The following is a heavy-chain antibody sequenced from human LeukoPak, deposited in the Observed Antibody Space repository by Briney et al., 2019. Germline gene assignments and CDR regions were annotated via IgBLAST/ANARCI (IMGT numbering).Heavy chain of an antibody. D-gene: IGHD3-22*01. CDR2: IKQDGSEK. J-gene: IGHJ3*01. CDR1: GFTFSNYW. V-gene: IGHV3-7*01. CDR3: ARGDYYDSSDHFNDAFDV. Sequence: GGSLRLSCAASGFTFSNYWMSWVRQAPGKGLEWVANIKQDGSEKYYVDSVKGRFTISRDNTKNSLYLQMNSLRADDTAVYYCARGDYYDSSDHFNDAFDVWGQGTMVTVSS.